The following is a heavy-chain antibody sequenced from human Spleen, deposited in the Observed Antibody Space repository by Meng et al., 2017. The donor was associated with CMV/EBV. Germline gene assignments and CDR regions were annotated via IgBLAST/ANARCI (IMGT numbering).Heavy chain of an antibody. CDR3: VSSGLAFDI. J-gene: IGHJ3*02. Sequence: YLRLSCEVSGFTFDDYSMHWVRQAPGKGLEWVSGISWNSGNTGYVDSVKGRFNISRDNAKNSLYLQMKSLRPEDTALYYCVSSGLAFDIWGQGTMVTVSS. CDR2: ISWNSGNT. D-gene: IGHD2-15*01. CDR1: GFTFDDYS. V-gene: IGHV3-9*01.